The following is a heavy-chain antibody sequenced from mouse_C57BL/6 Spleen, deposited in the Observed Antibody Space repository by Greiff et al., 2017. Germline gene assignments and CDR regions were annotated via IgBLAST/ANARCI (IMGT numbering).Heavy chain of an antibody. Sequence: EVQLVESGGGLVQPKGSLKLSCAASGFSFNTYAMNWVRQAPGKGLEWVARIRSKSNNYATYYADSVKDRFTISREDSESMLYLQMNNLKTEDTAMYYCVRHLRDYAMDYWGQGTSVTVSS. CDR1: GFSFNTYA. CDR3: VRHLRDYAMDY. V-gene: IGHV10-1*01. J-gene: IGHJ4*01. CDR2: IRSKSNNYAT.